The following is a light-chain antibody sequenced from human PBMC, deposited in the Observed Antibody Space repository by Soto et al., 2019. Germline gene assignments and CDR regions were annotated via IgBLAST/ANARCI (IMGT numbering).Light chain of an antibody. CDR1: SSDVGGYNY. CDR3: SSYAGSNYVI. J-gene: IGLJ2*01. V-gene: IGLV2-8*01. Sequence: QPVLTQPPSASGSPGQSVTISCTGTSSDVGGYNYVSWYQQHPGKAPKLMIYEVNKRPSGVPDRFSGSKSDNTASLTVSGLQAEDEAYYYCSSYAGSNYVIFGGGTKRTVL. CDR2: EVN.